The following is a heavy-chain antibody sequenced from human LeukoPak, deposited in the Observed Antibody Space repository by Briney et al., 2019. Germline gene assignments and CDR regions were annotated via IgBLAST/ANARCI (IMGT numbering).Heavy chain of an antibody. Sequence: GGSLRLSCAASGFTFSSYAMSWVRQAPGKGLEWVSAISGSGGSTYYADSVKGRFTISRDNSKNTLYLQMNSLRAEDTAVYYCAKDRRGVWGSYRYTALIDYWGQGTLVTVSS. J-gene: IGHJ4*02. CDR3: AKDRRGVWGSYRYTALIDY. V-gene: IGHV3-23*01. D-gene: IGHD3-16*02. CDR1: GFTFSSYA. CDR2: ISGSGGST.